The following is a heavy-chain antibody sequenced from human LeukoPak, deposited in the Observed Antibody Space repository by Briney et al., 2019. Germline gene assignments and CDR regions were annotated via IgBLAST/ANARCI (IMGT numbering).Heavy chain of an antibody. D-gene: IGHD3-22*01. J-gene: IGHJ3*02. CDR3: ARGPYSYDSSGAFDI. CDR1: GYSISSGYY. Sequence: SETLSLTCTVSGYSISSGYYWGWIRQPPGKGLEWITNIYHRGSTDYNPSLKSRVTISVDTSKNQFSLKLSSVTAADTAVYFCARGPYSYDSSGAFDIWGQGTMVTVSS. CDR2: IYHRGST. V-gene: IGHV4-38-2*02.